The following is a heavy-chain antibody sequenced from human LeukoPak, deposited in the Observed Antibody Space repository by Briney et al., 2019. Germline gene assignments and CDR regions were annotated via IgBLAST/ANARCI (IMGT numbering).Heavy chain of an antibody. V-gene: IGHV3-21*01. CDR3: ATAHDYGDYTLDY. CDR2: ISSSSSYI. CDR1: GFTFSSYS. D-gene: IGHD4-17*01. Sequence: GGSLRLSCAASGFTFSSYSMNWVRQAPGKGLGWVSSISSSSSYIYYADSVKGRFTISRDNAKNSLYLQMNSLRAEDTAVYYCATAHDYGDYTLDYWGQGILVTVSS. J-gene: IGHJ4*02.